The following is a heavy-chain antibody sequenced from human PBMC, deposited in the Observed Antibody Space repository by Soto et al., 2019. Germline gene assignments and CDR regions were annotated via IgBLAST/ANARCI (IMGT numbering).Heavy chain of an antibody. CDR3: AREKGSSGFTPFYY. CDR2: IYSDDST. V-gene: IGHV3-53*01. Sequence: EVQLVESGGGLIQPGGSLRLSFAASGFTVSSNYMSWVRQAPGKGLEWVSVIYSDDSTYYADSVKGRFTISRDNSKNMLYLHMNSLRAEDTAVYYCAREKGSSGFTPFYYWGQGTLVTVSS. J-gene: IGHJ4*02. D-gene: IGHD6-19*01. CDR1: GFTVSSNY.